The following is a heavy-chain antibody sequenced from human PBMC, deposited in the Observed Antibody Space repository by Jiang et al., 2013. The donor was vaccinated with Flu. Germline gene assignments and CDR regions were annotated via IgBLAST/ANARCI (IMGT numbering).Heavy chain of an antibody. V-gene: IGHV5-51*01. D-gene: IGHD6-13*01. CDR1: FTSYW. Sequence: FTSYWIGWVRQMPGKGLEWMGIIYPGDSDTRYSPSFQGQVTISADKSISTAYLQWSSLKASDTAMYYCARNDQLAAAGTDYWGQGTLVTVSS. CDR3: ARNDQLAAAGTDY. J-gene: IGHJ4*02. CDR2: IYPGDSDT.